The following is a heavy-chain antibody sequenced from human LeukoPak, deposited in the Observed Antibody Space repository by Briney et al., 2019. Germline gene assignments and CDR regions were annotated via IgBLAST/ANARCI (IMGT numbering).Heavy chain of an antibody. CDR3: ARIGCTGGNCRPYYYYGMDV. V-gene: IGHV3-33*01. J-gene: IGHJ6*02. Sequence: GGSLRLSCAASGFTFNTYGMHWVRQAPGKGLEWVAIILYDGSIKYYADSVKGRFTISRDNSKNTMYLQMNSLRGEDTAVYYCARIGCTGGNCRPYYYYGMDVWGQGTTVTVSS. CDR1: GFTFNTYG. D-gene: IGHD2-15*01. CDR2: ILYDGSIK.